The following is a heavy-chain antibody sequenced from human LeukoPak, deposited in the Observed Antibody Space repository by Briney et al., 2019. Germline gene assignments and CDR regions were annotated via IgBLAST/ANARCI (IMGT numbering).Heavy chain of an antibody. J-gene: IGHJ4*02. CDR2: IYYSGST. V-gene: IGHV4-39*01. CDR1: GGSISSSSYY. CDR3: ARQIPDAEFDY. Sequence: PSETLSLTCTVSGGSISSSSYYWGWIRQPPGKGLEWIGSIYYSGSTYYNPSLKSRVTISVDTSKNQFSLKLSSVTAADTAMYYCARQIPDAEFDYWGQGTLVTVSS.